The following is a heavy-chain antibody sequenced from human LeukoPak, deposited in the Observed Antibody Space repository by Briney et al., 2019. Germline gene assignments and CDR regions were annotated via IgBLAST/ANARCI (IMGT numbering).Heavy chain of an antibody. J-gene: IGHJ4*02. CDR2: IYSGGST. CDR3: ARPAVSGWSLDY. CDR1: GFTVSSNY. Sequence: GGSLRLSCAASGFTVSSNYMSWVRQAPGKGLEWVSVIYSGGSTYCADSVKGRFTISRDNSKNTLYLQMNSLRAEDTAVYYCARPAVSGWSLDYWGQGTLVTVSS. D-gene: IGHD6-19*01. V-gene: IGHV3-53*01.